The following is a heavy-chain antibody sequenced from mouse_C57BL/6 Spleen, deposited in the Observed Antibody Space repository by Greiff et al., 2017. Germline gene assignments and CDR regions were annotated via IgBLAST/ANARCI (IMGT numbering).Heavy chain of an antibody. Sequence: QVQLQQPGAELVKPGASVKLSCKASGYTFTSYWMHWVKQRPGQGLEWIGMIHPNSGSTNYNEKFKGKATLTADKSSSTAYMELRSLTSEDSAVYFCASPDGDAMDDWGQGTSVTVSS. D-gene: IGHD2-3*01. CDR1: GYTFTSYW. CDR3: ASPDGDAMDD. J-gene: IGHJ4*01. CDR2: IHPNSGST. V-gene: IGHV1-64*01.